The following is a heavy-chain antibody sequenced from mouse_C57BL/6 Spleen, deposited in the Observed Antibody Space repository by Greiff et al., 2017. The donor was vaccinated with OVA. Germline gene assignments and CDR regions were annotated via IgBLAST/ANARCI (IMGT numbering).Heavy chain of an antibody. CDR3: ARDDYDGVYAMDY. J-gene: IGHJ4*01. CDR1: GFSLSTFGMG. CDR2: IWWDDDK. D-gene: IGHD2-4*01. V-gene: IGHV8-8*01. Sequence: QVTLKVSGPGILQPSQTLSLTCSFSGFSLSTFGMGVGWIRPPSGKGLEWLAHIWWDDDKYYNPALKSRLTISKATSKNQVFLKIANVDTADTATYYCARDDYDGVYAMDYWGQGTSVTVSS.